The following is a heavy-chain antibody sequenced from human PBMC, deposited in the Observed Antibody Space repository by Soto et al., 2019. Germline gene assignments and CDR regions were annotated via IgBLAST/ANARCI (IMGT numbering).Heavy chain of an antibody. V-gene: IGHV1-2*04. Sequence: ASVKVSCKASGYTFIGYYIHWVRQAPGQGLEWMGWINPNSGGTNYAQRFQGWVTMTRDRSISTAYMELSRLKSDDTAVYYCATPTPLRGAMITNINFDFWGQGTPVTVSS. D-gene: IGHD3-10*01. CDR3: ATPTPLRGAMITNINFDF. CDR2: INPNSGGT. J-gene: IGHJ4*02. CDR1: GYTFIGYY.